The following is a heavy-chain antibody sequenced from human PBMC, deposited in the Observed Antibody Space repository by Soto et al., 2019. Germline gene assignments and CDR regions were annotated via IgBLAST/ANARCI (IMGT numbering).Heavy chain of an antibody. Sequence: QVQLVESGGGVVQPGRSLRLSCAASGFTFSSYGMHWVRQAPGKGLEWVAVISYDGSNKYYADSVKGRFTISRDNSKNTLYLQMNSLRAEDTAVYYCAKPMGSGWQLYYYYYGMDVWGQGTTVTLSS. CDR1: GFTFSSYG. V-gene: IGHV3-30*18. J-gene: IGHJ6*02. D-gene: IGHD3-10*01. CDR2: ISYDGSNK. CDR3: AKPMGSGWQLYYYYYGMDV.